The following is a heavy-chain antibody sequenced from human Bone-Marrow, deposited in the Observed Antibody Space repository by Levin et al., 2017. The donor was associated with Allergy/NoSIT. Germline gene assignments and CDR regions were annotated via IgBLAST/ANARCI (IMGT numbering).Heavy chain of an antibody. CDR2: IYYGGRT. CDR1: GDSLTSHY. CDR3: AKIDSSSWNPPEYYFDC. V-gene: IGHV4-59*11. D-gene: IGHD6-13*01. Sequence: SQTLSLTCNVSGDSLTSHYWSWIRQSPGKGLEWIGFIYYGGRTNYNPSLKSRVRISVDTSKNQFSLRLATVTAAVTAVYYCAKIDSSSWNPPEYYFDCWGQGALVAVSS. J-gene: IGHJ4*02.